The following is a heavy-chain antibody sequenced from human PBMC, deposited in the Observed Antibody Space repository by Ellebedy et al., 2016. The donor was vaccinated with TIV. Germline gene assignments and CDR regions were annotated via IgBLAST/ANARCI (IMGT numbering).Heavy chain of an antibody. CDR1: GFTFSSYD. J-gene: IGHJ4*02. Sequence: PGGSLRLSCAASGFTFSSYDMHWVRQAPGKGLEWVALISYDANNKYYADSVKGRFTISRDNSKNTLYLQMNTLRPEDTAVYYCARDRRYHHGSESPSIDHWGQGTLVTVSS. CDR2: ISYDANNK. V-gene: IGHV3-30*03. CDR3: ARDRRYHHGSESPSIDH. D-gene: IGHD3-10*01.